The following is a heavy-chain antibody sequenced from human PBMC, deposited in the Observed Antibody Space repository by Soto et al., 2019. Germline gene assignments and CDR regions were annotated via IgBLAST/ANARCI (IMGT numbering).Heavy chain of an antibody. CDR1: GFTVSSNY. CDR3: ARDPDYSTKDYYYYYGMDV. Sequence: PGGSLRLSCAASGFTVSSNYMSWVRQAPGKGLEWASVIYSGGSTYYADSVKGRFTISRDNSKNTLYLQMNSLRAEDTAVYYCARDPDYSTKDYYYYYGMDVWGQGTTVTVSS. CDR2: IYSGGST. V-gene: IGHV3-66*01. J-gene: IGHJ6*02. D-gene: IGHD4-4*01.